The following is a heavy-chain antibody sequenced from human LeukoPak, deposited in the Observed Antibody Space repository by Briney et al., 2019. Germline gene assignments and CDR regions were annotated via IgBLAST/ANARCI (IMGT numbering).Heavy chain of an antibody. Sequence: GGSLRLSCAASGFTFSSYGMHWVRQAPGKGLEWVAFIRYDGSNKYYADSVKGRFTISRDNSKNTLYLQVNSLRAEDTAVYYCSGSGSLPTTYYYYMDVWGKGTTVTVSS. CDR3: SGSGSLPTTYYYYMDV. J-gene: IGHJ6*03. CDR1: GFTFSSYG. D-gene: IGHD3-22*01. CDR2: IRYDGSNK. V-gene: IGHV3-30*02.